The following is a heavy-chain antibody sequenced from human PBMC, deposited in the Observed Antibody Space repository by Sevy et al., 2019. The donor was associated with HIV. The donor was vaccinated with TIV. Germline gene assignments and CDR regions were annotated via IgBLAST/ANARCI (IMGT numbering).Heavy chain of an antibody. D-gene: IGHD5-18*01. CDR3: ARTSYSYGNEGYAFDI. CDR1: GFSLSTSGMC. J-gene: IGHJ3*02. CDR2: IDWDDDK. V-gene: IGHV2-70*11. Sequence: FSRSGPTLVNPTQTLTLTCTFSGFSLSTSGMCVSWIRQPPGKALEWLARIDWDDDKYYSTSLKTRLTISKDTSKNQVVLTMTNMDPVDTATYYCARTSYSYGNEGYAFDIWGQGTMVTVSS.